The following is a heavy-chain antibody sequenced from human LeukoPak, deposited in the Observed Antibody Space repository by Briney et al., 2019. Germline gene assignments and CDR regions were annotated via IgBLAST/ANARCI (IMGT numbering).Heavy chain of an antibody. J-gene: IGHJ4*02. CDR2: ITSDSSTI. Sequence: GGSLRLSCAASGFTFGSYSMNWVRQAPGKGLEWVSYITSDSSTIYYADSVKGRFTISRVNAENSLYLQMDSLRAEDTAVYYCATAKNDYWGQGTLVTVSS. CDR1: GFTFGSYS. CDR3: ATAKNDY. V-gene: IGHV3-48*01.